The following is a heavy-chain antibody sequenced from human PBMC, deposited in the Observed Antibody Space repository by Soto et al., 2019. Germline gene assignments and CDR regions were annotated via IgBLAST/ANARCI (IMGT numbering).Heavy chain of an antibody. J-gene: IGHJ2*01. CDR2: ISYDGKQT. CDR3: ARDGWGSNWYFDL. CDR1: GVTFKDYG. V-gene: IGHV3-30*03. Sequence: PGGSLRLSCGAPGVTFKDYGMHWVRQAPGKGLGWVAGISYDGKQTYYADSVKGRFTISKDKSKRTLFLQMNSLRVDDTAVYYCARDGWGSNWYFDLWGRGTLVTVSS. D-gene: IGHD3-16*01.